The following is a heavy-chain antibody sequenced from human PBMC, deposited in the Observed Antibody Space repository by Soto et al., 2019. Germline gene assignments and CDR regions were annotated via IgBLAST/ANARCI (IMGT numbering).Heavy chain of an antibody. J-gene: IGHJ6*02. D-gene: IGHD3-3*01. V-gene: IGHV3-23*01. Sequence: PGGSLRLSCAASGFTFSSYAMSWVRQAPGKGLEWVSAISGSGGSTYYADPVKGRFTISRDNSKNTLYLQMNSLRAEDTAVYYCAKGLNYDFWSGYYLVPDYYYGMDVWGQGTTVTVSS. CDR2: ISGSGGST. CDR1: GFTFSSYA. CDR3: AKGLNYDFWSGYYLVPDYYYGMDV.